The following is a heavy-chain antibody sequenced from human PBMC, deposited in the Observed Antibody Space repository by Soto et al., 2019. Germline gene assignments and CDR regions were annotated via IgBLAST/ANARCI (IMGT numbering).Heavy chain of an antibody. V-gene: IGHV3-74*01. D-gene: IGHD3-10*01. CDR1: GFTFSNYW. CDR2: TKSDGSGT. CDR3: EGGVFAYGPGRMAV. Sequence: EVQLVESGGGLLQPGGSLTLSCTASGFTFSNYWMHWVRQAPGKGLVWVSRTKSDGSGTSYTDSVKGRFTISRDNAYNTLYWKMSNLRAEDTVVYYCEGGVFAYGPGRMAVWGKGPGSPSPQ. J-gene: IGHJ6*04.